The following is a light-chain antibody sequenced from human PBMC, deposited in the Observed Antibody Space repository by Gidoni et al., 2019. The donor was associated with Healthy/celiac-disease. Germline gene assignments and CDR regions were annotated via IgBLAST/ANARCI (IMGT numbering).Light chain of an antibody. CDR2: AAS. CDR1: QGISSW. Sequence: DIPMTQSPSSVSAYVGARVTITCRASQGISSWLAWYQQKPGKDRKLLIYAASSLQSGVPSRFSGSGSGTDFTLTIGSLQPEDFATYCCRQANSFPWPFGQGTKVEIK. CDR3: RQANSFPWP. J-gene: IGKJ1*01. V-gene: IGKV1-12*01.